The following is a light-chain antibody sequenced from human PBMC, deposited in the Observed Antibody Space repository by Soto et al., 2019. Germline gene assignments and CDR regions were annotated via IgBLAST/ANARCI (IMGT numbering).Light chain of an antibody. V-gene: IGKV1-27*01. Sequence: DIQMTQSPSSLSASVGDRVTITCRASQAISNYLAWYQQKPGKVPKLLIYATSTLQSGVPSRFSGSGSGPDFTLNISSLQPEDVATYYCQKYNSAPWTFGQGTKVEIK. CDR2: ATS. CDR1: QAISNY. CDR3: QKYNSAPWT. J-gene: IGKJ1*01.